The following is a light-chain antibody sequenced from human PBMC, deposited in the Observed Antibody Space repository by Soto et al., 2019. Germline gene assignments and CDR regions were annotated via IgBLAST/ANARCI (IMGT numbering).Light chain of an antibody. CDR3: QQDGSAAPWT. V-gene: IGKV3-20*01. CDR2: EAS. J-gene: IGKJ1*01. Sequence: IVLTQSQGTLSLSPGERATLSGRASQRVYSRYLAWYQQKPCQAPRILLYEASSRDTGIPDRFSGAGSGTDLTRPFRRLEPEDFAYYYCQQDGSAAPWTFGQGTKVEIK. CDR1: QRVYSRY.